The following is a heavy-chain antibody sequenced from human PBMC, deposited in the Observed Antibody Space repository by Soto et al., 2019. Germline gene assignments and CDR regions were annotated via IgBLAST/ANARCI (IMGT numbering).Heavy chain of an antibody. D-gene: IGHD3-10*01. CDR1: GSTISSYV. Sequence: QVQLVQSGAEARKPGSSVKVSCKASGSTISSYVIAWVRQAPGQSLEWMGGIITVTGPANYAQKFQGRLTITADEATSTAYMELSSLRSEDTAVYYCAREYYGSGTYGYYGMDVWGQGTTVTVSS. CDR3: AREYYGSGTYGYYGMDV. J-gene: IGHJ6*02. V-gene: IGHV1-69*01. CDR2: IITVTGPA.